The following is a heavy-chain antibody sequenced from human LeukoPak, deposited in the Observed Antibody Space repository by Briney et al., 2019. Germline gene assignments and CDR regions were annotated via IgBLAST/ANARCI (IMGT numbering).Heavy chain of an antibody. D-gene: IGHD3-9*01. J-gene: IGHJ3*02. V-gene: IGHV1-18*01. CDR2: ISAYNGNT. CDR3: ARSVLRYFDWSTRQGAFDI. Sequence: ASVKVSCKASGYTFTSYGISWVRQAPGQGLEWMGWISAYNGNTNYAQKLQGRVTMTTDTSTSTAYMELRSLRSDDTAVYYCARSVLRYFDWSTRQGAFDIWGQGTMVTDSS. CDR1: GYTFTSYG.